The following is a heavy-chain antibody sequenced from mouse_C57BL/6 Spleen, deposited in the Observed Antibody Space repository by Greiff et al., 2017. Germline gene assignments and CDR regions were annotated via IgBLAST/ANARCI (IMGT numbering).Heavy chain of an antibody. Sequence: QVQLKQPGTELVKPGASVKLSCKASGYTFTSYWMHWVKQRPGQGLEWIGNINPSNGGTNYNEKFKSKATLTVDKSSSTAYMQLSSLTSEDSAVYYCARENYGSSHWYCDVWGTGTTVTVSS. D-gene: IGHD1-1*01. J-gene: IGHJ1*03. V-gene: IGHV1-53*01. CDR1: GYTFTSYW. CDR3: ARENYGSSHWYCDV. CDR2: INPSNGGT.